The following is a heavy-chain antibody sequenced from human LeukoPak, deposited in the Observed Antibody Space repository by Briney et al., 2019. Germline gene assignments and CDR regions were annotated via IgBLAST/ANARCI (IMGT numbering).Heavy chain of an antibody. J-gene: IGHJ4*02. Sequence: GGSLRLSCAASGFTFSSYGMHWVRQAPGKGLEWVAVISYDGSNKYYADSVKGRFTISRDNPKNTLYLQMNSLRAEDTAVYYCAKDAVNSDYWGQGTLVTVSS. CDR2: ISYDGSNK. CDR1: GFTFSSYG. CDR3: AKDAVNSDY. D-gene: IGHD4-17*01. V-gene: IGHV3-30*18.